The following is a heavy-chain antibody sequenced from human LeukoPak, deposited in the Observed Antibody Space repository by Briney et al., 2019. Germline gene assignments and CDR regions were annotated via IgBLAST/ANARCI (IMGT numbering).Heavy chain of an antibody. CDR2: IKRDGSEK. CDR1: GFSFSSYW. CDR3: AKSRRGYSYGPNYYYYMDV. D-gene: IGHD5-18*01. V-gene: IGHV3-7*01. Sequence: GGSLRLSCEGSGFSFSSYWMTWVRQSPGKGPEWVANIKRDGSEKYYVDSVKGRFTISTDNAKNSVYLQMNSLRAEDTAVYYCAKSRRGYSYGPNYYYYMDVWGKGTTVTISS. J-gene: IGHJ6*03.